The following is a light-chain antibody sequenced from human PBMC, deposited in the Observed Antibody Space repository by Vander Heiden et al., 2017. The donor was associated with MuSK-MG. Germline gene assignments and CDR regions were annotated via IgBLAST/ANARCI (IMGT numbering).Light chain of an antibody. CDR2: AAS. CDR3: QQRDSSLWT. J-gene: IGKJ1*01. V-gene: IGKV1-39*01. CDR1: QSITTY. Sequence: DIQLTQPPSSLSASIGDRVTITCRASQSITTYLNWYQQTPGQPPKLLISAASTLRSGVPSRFSGSGSETDFTLTISRLQPEDFATYYCQQRDSSLWTFGQGTKVESK.